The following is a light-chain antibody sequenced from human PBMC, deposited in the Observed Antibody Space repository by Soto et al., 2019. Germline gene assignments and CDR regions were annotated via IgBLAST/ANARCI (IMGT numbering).Light chain of an antibody. Sequence: DIEMTQSPASLSASVGDRVTITCRASQTISSYLNWYHQKPGKAPKLLIYAVSNLQSGVPSRFSGSGSGTDFTLTISSLQPEDFGTYYCQQNYNTPLTFGPGPNVDIK. J-gene: IGKJ3*01. CDR1: QTISSY. V-gene: IGKV1-39*01. CDR2: AVS. CDR3: QQNYNTPLT.